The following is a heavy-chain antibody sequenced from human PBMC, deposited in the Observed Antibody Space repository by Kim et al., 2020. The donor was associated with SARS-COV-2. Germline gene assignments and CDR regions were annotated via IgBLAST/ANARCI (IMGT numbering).Heavy chain of an antibody. CDR1: GYSFTSYW. CDR2: IDPSDSYT. D-gene: IGHD4-17*01. J-gene: IGHJ4*02. CDR3: AGSTVTTTLFDY. Sequence: GESLKISCKGSGYSFTSYWISWVRQMPGKGLEWMGRIDPSDSYTNYSPSFQGHVTISADKSISTAYLQWSSLKASDTAMYYCAGSTVTTTLFDYWGQGTLVTVSS. V-gene: IGHV5-10-1*01.